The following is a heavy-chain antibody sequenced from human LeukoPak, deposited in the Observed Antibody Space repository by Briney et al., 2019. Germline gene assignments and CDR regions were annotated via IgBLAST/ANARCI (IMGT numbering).Heavy chain of an antibody. D-gene: IGHD3-22*01. V-gene: IGHV4-59*08. J-gene: IGHJ4*02. CDR3: ARHYYDSSGYDLVPYFDY. Sequence: SETLSLTCTVSGGSISSYYWSWIQQPPGKGLEWIGYIYYSGSTNYNPSLKSRVTISVDTSKNQFSLKLSSVTAADTAVYYCARHYYDSSGYDLVPYFDYWGQGTLVTVSS. CDR2: IYYSGST. CDR1: GGSISSYY.